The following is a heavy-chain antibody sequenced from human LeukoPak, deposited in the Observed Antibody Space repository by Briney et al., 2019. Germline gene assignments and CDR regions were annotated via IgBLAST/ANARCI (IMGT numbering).Heavy chain of an antibody. CDR1: GFTFSSYE. V-gene: IGHV3-48*03. Sequence: GGSLRLSCAASGFTFSSYEMNWVRQAPGKGLEWVSYISSSGSTIYYADSVKGRFTISRDNAKNSLYLQMNSLRAEDTAVYYCARVAPSGDYDYWGQGTLVTVSS. D-gene: IGHD4-17*01. CDR2: ISSSGSTI. J-gene: IGHJ4*02. CDR3: ARVAPSGDYDY.